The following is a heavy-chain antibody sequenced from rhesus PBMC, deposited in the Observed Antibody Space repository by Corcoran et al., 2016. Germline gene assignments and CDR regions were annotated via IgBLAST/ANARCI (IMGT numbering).Heavy chain of an antibody. CDR2: IKSGGGST. V-gene: IGHV3S5*01. CDR3: AKPRHSLDV. D-gene: IGHD6-25*01. Sequence: EVQLVETGGGLVQPGGSLKLSCVASGFTFSNYGMSWVRQAPGKGLEGVSAIKSGGGSTYYADSVKCRFTISRDNSKNTLSLQMNSLRAEDTAVYYCAKPRHSLDVWGRGVLVTVSS. J-gene: IGHJ5-2*02. CDR1: GFTFSNYG.